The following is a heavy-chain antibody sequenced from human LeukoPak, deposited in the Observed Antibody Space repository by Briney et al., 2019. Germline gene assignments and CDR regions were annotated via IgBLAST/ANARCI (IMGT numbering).Heavy chain of an antibody. J-gene: IGHJ4*02. D-gene: IGHD6-13*01. V-gene: IGHV3-66*01. CDR3: ARDLIAAAGTDY. CDR1: GFTFSDNY. CDR2: IYSGGST. Sequence: GGSLRLSCAASGFTFSDNYMSWVRQAPGKGLEWVSVIYSGGSTYYADSVKGRFTISRDNSKNTLYLQMNSLRAEDTAVYYCARDLIAAAGTDYWGQGTLVTVSS.